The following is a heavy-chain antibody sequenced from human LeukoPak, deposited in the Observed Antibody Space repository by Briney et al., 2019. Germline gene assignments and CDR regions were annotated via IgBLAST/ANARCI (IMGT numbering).Heavy chain of an antibody. CDR2: IYHSGST. V-gene: IGHV4-38-2*02. D-gene: IGHD2-15*01. J-gene: IGHJ4*02. CDR3: ARDNIVVVAATKAYYFDY. Sequence: GALRLSCAASGFTFSSYEMNWVRQAPGKGLEWIGSIYHSGSTYYNPSLKSRVTISVDTSKNQFSLKLSSVTAADTAVYYCARDNIVVVAATKAYYFDYWGQGTLVTVSS. CDR1: GFTFSSYE.